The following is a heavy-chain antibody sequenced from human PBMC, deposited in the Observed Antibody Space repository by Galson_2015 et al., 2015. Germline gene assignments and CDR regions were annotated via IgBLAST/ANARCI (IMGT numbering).Heavy chain of an antibody. D-gene: IGHD1-26*01. Sequence: SVKVSCKASGGTFSSYAISWVRQAPGQGLEWMGRIIPILGMANYAQKFQGRVTITADKSTSTAYMELSSLRSEDTAVYYGARVASYGTCDYWGQGTLVTVSS. CDR1: GGTFSSYA. J-gene: IGHJ4*02. V-gene: IGHV1-69*04. CDR2: IIPILGMA. CDR3: ARVASYGTCDY.